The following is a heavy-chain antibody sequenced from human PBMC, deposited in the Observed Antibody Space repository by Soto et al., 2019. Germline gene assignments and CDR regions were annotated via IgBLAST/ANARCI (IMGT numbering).Heavy chain of an antibody. V-gene: IGHV4-34*01. Sequence: PSETLSLTCAVYDGSLSDYYWSWIRQPPGKGLEWIGEINHGGRTNYNPSLKSRVTTSVDTSKNQFSLKLSSVTAADTAVYYCARGYYHQSSGTYEYWGRGTLVTVSS. CDR2: INHGGRT. J-gene: IGHJ4*02. CDR1: DGSLSDYY. D-gene: IGHD3-22*01. CDR3: ARGYYHQSSGTYEY.